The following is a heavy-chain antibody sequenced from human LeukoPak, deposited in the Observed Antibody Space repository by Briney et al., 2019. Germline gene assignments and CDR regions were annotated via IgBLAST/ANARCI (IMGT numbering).Heavy chain of an antibody. CDR1: GFTFSSYW. CDR3: AREAEGQFFDY. J-gene: IGHJ4*02. Sequence: GGSLRLSCAASGFTFSSYWMHWVRQDPGKGLLWVSRIDTYGTGTAYADSVKGRFTISRDNAKNSLYLQMNSLRAEDTAVYYCAREAEGQFFDYWGQGTLVTVSS. V-gene: IGHV3-74*01. D-gene: IGHD6-19*01. CDR2: IDTYGTGT.